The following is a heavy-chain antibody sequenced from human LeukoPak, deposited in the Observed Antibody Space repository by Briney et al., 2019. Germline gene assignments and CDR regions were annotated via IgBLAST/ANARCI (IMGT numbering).Heavy chain of an antibody. V-gene: IGHV1-8*01. Sequence: ASVKVSCKASGYTFTSYDINWVRQATGQGLEWMGWMNPNSGNTGYAQKLQGRVTMTTDTSTSTAYMELRSLRSDDTAVYYCARGPATYYDSSGYIYWGQGTLVTVSS. CDR2: MNPNSGNT. J-gene: IGHJ4*02. D-gene: IGHD3-22*01. CDR1: GYTFTSYD. CDR3: ARGPATYYDSSGYIY.